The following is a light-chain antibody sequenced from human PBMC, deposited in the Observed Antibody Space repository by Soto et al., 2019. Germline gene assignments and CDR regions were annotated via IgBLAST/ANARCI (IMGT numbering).Light chain of an antibody. V-gene: IGLV2-23*02. CDR2: EVT. CDR3: CSYAPSSTHV. CDR1: SSDVGSYNL. J-gene: IGLJ1*01. Sequence: QSALTQPASVSGSPGQSITISCTGTSSDVGSYNLVSWYQQHPGKAPKLMIYEVTQRPSGVANRFSGSKSGNTASLTISGLQAEDEADYYCCSYAPSSTHVFGPGTKVTVL.